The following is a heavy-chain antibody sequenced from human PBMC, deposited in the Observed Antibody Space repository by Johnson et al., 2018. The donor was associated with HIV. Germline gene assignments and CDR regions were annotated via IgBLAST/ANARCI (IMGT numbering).Heavy chain of an antibody. CDR3: AKGRYSSSWYLAGAFDI. V-gene: IGHV3-23*04. CDR2: ISGSGCSA. J-gene: IGHJ3*02. D-gene: IGHD6-13*01. Sequence: VQLVESGGGLVQPGGSLRLSCTASKFTFNNFAMSWVRQAPGQGLQWVSVISGSGCSAYYADSVKGRFIISIDNSKNTLFLQMNSLRVEDTAVYHCAKGRYSSSWYLAGAFDIWGRGTMVTVSS. CDR1: KFTFNNFA.